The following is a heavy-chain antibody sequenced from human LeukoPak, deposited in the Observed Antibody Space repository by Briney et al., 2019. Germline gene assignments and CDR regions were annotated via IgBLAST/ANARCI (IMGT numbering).Heavy chain of an antibody. CDR1: GFTFSGYW. V-gene: IGHV3-7*02. D-gene: IGHD2-2*01. J-gene: IGHJ4*02. Sequence: GGSLRLSCAASGFTFSGYWMSWVRQAPGKGLEWVANIKLDGSEKYYVDSVKGRFTISRDNAKNSLYLQMNSLRDEDTAVYYCASGGMVPAARHEYWGQGTLVTVSS. CDR3: ASGGMVPAARHEY. CDR2: IKLDGSEK.